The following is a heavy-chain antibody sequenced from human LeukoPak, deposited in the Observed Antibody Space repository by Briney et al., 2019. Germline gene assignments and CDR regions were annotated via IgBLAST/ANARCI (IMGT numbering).Heavy chain of an antibody. CDR3: ARLGRDYVWGSYRHAIYYFDY. V-gene: IGHV4-59*01. Sequence: SETLSLTCTVSGGSISSYYWSWIRQPPGKGLEWIGYIYYSGSTNYNPSLKSRVTISVDTSKNQFSLKLSSVTAADTAVYYCARLGRDYVWGSYRHAIYYFDYWGQGTLVTVSS. CDR1: GGSISSYY. J-gene: IGHJ4*02. CDR2: IYYSGST. D-gene: IGHD3-16*02.